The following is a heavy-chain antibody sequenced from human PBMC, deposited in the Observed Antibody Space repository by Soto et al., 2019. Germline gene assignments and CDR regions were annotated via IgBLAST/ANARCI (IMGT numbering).Heavy chain of an antibody. J-gene: IGHJ6*02. CDR2: IYYSGST. CDR3: ARAEQQLVRGYYYYYGMDV. Sequence: SETLSLTCTVSGGSISSYYWGWIRQPPGKGLEWIGYIYYSGSTNYNPSLKSRVTISVDTSKNRFSLKLSSVTAADTAVYYCARAEQQLVRGYYYYYGMDVWGQGTTVTVSS. CDR1: GGSISSYY. V-gene: IGHV4-59*01. D-gene: IGHD6-13*01.